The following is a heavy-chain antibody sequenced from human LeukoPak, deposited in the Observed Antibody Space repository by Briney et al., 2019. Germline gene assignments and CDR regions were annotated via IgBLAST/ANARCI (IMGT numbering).Heavy chain of an antibody. D-gene: IGHD1-14*01. J-gene: IGHJ4*02. CDR3: ARDFAGFVDY. Sequence: GGSLRLSCAASGFTFSSYGMSWVRQAPGKGLEWVSSISSSSSYIYYADSVKGRFTISRDNAKNSLYLQMNSLRAEDTAVYYCARDFAGFVDYWGQGTLVTVSS. V-gene: IGHV3-21*01. CDR2: ISSSSSYI. CDR1: GFTFSSYG.